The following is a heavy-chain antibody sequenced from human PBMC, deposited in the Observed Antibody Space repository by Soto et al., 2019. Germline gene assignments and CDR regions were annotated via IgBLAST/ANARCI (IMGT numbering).Heavy chain of an antibody. J-gene: IGHJ4*02. CDR3: ATHREGATYYFDY. V-gene: IGHV1-58*01. CDR2: IVVGSGNT. Sequence: QMQLVQSGPEVKKPGTSVKVSCKASTFTFTSSAVQWVRQARGQRLEWIGWIVVGSGNTKYAQNFKERVTITRDMSSCTAYLELRSLRSEDTAVYYCATHREGATYYFDYWGQGTLRTVAS. D-gene: IGHD1-26*01. CDR1: TFTFTSSA.